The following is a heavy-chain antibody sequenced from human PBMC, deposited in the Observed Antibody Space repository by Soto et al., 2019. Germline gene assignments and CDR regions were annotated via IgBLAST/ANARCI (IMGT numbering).Heavy chain of an antibody. D-gene: IGHD3-3*01. J-gene: IGHJ6*02. Sequence: SETLSLTCGVYGGSFSAYSWTWLRQSPGKGLEWIGEITHGGSTDYNPALKSRLVMSVDTSKNQFSLRVTSVTAADAAVYFCARARFDYWSHIYYGLDVWGQGTTVTVSS. CDR3: ARARFDYWSHIYYGLDV. V-gene: IGHV4-34*01. CDR2: ITHGGST. CDR1: GGSFSAYS.